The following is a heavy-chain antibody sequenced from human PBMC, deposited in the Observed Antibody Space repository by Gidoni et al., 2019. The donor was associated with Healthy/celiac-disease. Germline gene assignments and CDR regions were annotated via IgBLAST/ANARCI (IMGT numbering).Heavy chain of an antibody. CDR2: ISAYNGNT. D-gene: IGHD1-7*01. CDR3: ARDGGGPITGTTGFDP. V-gene: IGHV1-18*01. Sequence: LEWMGWISAYNGNTNYAQKLQGRVTMTTDTSTSTAYMELRSLRSDDTAVYYCARDGGGPITGTTGFDPWGQGTLVTVSS. J-gene: IGHJ5*02.